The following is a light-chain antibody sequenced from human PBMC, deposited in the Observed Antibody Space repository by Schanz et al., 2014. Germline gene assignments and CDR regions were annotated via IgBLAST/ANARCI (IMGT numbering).Light chain of an antibody. Sequence: DIVMPQSPDSLAVSLGERATINCKSSQKILYSSDNKNYLAWYQQRPGQPPKLLIYWASTRESGVPDRFSGSGSGTDFTLTISSLQAEDVAVYYCQQYFSDPVTFGGGTKVEIK. CDR2: WAS. J-gene: IGKJ4*01. CDR1: QKILYSSDNKNY. V-gene: IGKV4-1*01. CDR3: QQYFSDPVT.